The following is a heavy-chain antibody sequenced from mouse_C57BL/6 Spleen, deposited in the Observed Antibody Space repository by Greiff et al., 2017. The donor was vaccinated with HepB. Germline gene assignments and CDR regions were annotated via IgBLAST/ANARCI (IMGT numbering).Heavy chain of an antibody. CDR3: ARGVRTGTYYFDY. CDR2: IHPSDSDT. J-gene: IGHJ2*01. CDR1: GYTFTSYW. D-gene: IGHD4-1*01. V-gene: IGHV1-74*01. Sequence: VQLQQPGAELVKPGASVKVSCKASGYTFTSYWMHWVKQRPGQGLEWIGRIHPSDSDTNYNQKFKGKATLTVDKSSSTAYMQLSSLTSEDSAVYYCARGVRTGTYYFDYWGQGTTLTVSS.